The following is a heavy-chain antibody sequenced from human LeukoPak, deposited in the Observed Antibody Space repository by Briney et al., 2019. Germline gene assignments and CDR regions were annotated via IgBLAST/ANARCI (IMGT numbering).Heavy chain of an antibody. J-gene: IGHJ6*03. CDR2: IIPIFGTA. CDR1: GGTFSSYA. V-gene: IGHV1-69*13. CDR3: ARERERGPMVRGVITYYYYYMDV. Sequence: VASVKVSCKASGGTFSSYAISWVRQAPGQGLEWMGGIIPIFGTANYAQKFQGRVTITADESTSTAYMELSSLRSEDTAVYYCARERERGPMVRGVITYYYYYMDVWGKGTTATVSS. D-gene: IGHD3-10*01.